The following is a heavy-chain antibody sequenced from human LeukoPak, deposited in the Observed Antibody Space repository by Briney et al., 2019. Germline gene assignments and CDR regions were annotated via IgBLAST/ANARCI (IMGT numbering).Heavy chain of an antibody. V-gene: IGHV3-23*01. Sequence: PGGSLRLSCAASGFTFSSYAMSWVRQAPGKGLEWVSAISGSGGSTYYADSVKGRFTISRDNSKNTLYPQMNSLRAEDTAVYYCAKVAMGYCSGGSCYYYYYMDVWGKGTTVTVSS. J-gene: IGHJ6*03. CDR2: ISGSGGST. D-gene: IGHD2-15*01. CDR3: AKVAMGYCSGGSCYYYYYMDV. CDR1: GFTFSSYA.